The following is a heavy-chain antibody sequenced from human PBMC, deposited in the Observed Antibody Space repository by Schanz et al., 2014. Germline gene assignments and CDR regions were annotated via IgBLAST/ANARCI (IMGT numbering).Heavy chain of an antibody. Sequence: QVQLVQSGAEVKKPGSSVKVSCKASGGTFSSSTLTWVRQAPGQGLEWMGRIIPILDKTNYAQKFQGRVTMTADKSTSTVYMELRSLISDDTAVYYCARDGEAAAGCDYWGQGTLVTVSS. CDR2: IIPILDKT. V-gene: IGHV1-69*08. J-gene: IGHJ4*02. CDR1: GGTFSSST. CDR3: ARDGEAAAGCDY. D-gene: IGHD6-13*01.